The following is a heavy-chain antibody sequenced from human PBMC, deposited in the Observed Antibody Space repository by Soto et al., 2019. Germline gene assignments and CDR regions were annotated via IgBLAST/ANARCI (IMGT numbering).Heavy chain of an antibody. J-gene: IGHJ4*02. CDR2: ISDSGSDT. V-gene: IGHV3-23*01. D-gene: IGHD6-13*01. CDR1: GFTFNNFH. Sequence: EVQLLESGGGLVQPGGSLRLSCAGSGFTFNNFHMTWVRHVPGKGLEWVSSISDSGSDTFYADSVRGRFAISRDNSKSTLYLQMNSLRVDDTAIYYCGKTTYSRSWYFWGQGTLVTVSP. CDR3: GKTTYSRSWYF.